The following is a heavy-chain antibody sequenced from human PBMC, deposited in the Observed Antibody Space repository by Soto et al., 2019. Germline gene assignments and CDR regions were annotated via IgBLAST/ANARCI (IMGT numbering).Heavy chain of an antibody. V-gene: IGHV3-66*01. CDR2: IYSGGSK. Sequence: EVQLVESGGGLVQPGGSLRLSCAASGFTVSSNYMSWVRQAPGKGLEWVSVIYSGGSKYYADSVKGRFTISRDNSKNTWYLQMNSLRAEDTAVYYCARDVVVTHANPYYYYYGMDVWGQGTTVTVSS. CDR3: ARDVVVTHANPYYYYYGMDV. CDR1: GFTVSSNY. D-gene: IGHD2-15*01. J-gene: IGHJ6*02.